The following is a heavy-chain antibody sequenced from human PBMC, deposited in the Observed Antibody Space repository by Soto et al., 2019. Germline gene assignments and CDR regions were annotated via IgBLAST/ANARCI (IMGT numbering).Heavy chain of an antibody. CDR2: IYYSGST. J-gene: IGHJ4*02. Sequence: PSETLSLTCTVSGDSITSNNYYWGWIRQPPGKGLEYIGYIYYSGSTNYNPSLKSRVTISVDTSKNQFSLKLSSVTAADTAVYYCARHVGSSGCLGYWGQGTLVTVSS. V-gene: IGHV4-61*05. CDR1: GDSITSNNYY. D-gene: IGHD6-19*01. CDR3: ARHVGSSGCLGY.